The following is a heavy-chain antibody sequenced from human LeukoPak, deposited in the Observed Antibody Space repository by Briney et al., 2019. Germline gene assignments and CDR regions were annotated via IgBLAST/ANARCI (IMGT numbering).Heavy chain of an antibody. J-gene: IGHJ4*02. Sequence: ASVKVSCKASGYTFTAYDMHWVRQAPGQGLEWMGRINPNSGGTGSAQKFQGRVTMTRDTSINTAYMELNRLGSDDTAVYYCAPATFTFDHWGQGTLVTVSS. CDR1: GYTFTAYD. D-gene: IGHD2-2*01. CDR2: INPNSGGT. CDR3: APATFTFDH. V-gene: IGHV1-2*06.